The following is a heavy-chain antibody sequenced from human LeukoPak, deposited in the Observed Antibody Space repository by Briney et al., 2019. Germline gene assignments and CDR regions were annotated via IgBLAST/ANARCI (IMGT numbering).Heavy chain of an antibody. V-gene: IGHV3-9*01. J-gene: IGHJ6*02. CDR3: ALTRYNWNDYYYYGMDV. CDR1: GFTFDDYA. CDR2: ISWNSGSI. D-gene: IGHD1-20*01. Sequence: GGSLRLSCAASGFTFDDYAMHWVRQAPGKGLEWVSGISWNSGSIGYADSVKGRFTISRGNAKNSLYLQMNSLRAEDTALYYCALTRYNWNDYYYYGMDVWGQGTTVTVSS.